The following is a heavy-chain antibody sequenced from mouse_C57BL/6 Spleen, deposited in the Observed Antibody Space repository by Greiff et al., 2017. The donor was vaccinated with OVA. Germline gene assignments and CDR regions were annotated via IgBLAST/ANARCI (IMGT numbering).Heavy chain of an antibody. Sequence: EVNLVESGGGLVQSGRSLRLSCATSGFTFSDFYMEWVRQAPGKGLEWIAASRNKANDYTTEYSASVKGRFIVSRDTSQSILYLQMNALRAEDTAIYYCARDDYYGSSGFDYWGQGTTLTVSS. D-gene: IGHD1-1*01. CDR2: SRNKANDYTT. J-gene: IGHJ2*01. V-gene: IGHV7-1*01. CDR1: GFTFSDFY. CDR3: ARDDYYGSSGFDY.